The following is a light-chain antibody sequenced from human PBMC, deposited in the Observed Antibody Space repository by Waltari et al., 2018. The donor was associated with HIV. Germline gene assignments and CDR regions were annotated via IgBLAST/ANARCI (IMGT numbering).Light chain of an antibody. CDR2: EVN. Sequence: QSALTQPPSASGSPGQSVTISCTGTSSDVGGYNYVSWYQQHPGKAPKLMIYEVNKRPSGFPDRFSCSKSGNTASLTVSGLQAEDEADYYCSSYAGSNNRVFGGGTKLTVL. CDR1: SSDVGGYNY. V-gene: IGLV2-8*01. CDR3: SSYAGSNNRV. J-gene: IGLJ2*01.